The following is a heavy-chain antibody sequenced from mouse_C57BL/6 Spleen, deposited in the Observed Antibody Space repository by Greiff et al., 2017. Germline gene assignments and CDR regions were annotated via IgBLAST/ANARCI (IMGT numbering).Heavy chain of an antibody. V-gene: IGHV1-50*01. CDR3: ARPYDYDTWFAY. D-gene: IGHD2-4*01. CDR2: IDPSDSYN. CDR1: GYTFTSYW. J-gene: IGHJ3*01. Sequence: QVQLQQSGAELVKPGASVKLSCKASGYTFTSYWMQWVKQRPGQGLEWIGEIDPSDSYNNYNQKFKGKATLTVDTSSSTAYMQISSLTSEDAAVYYCARPYDYDTWFAYWGQGTLVTFSA.